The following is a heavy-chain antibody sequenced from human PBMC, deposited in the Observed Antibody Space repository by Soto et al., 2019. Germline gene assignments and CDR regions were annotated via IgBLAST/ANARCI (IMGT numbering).Heavy chain of an antibody. CDR1: PGSIRRGSYY. D-gene: IGHD3-22*01. Sequence: SETLSLNGTVSPGSIRRGSYYWTWIRQPPGKDLERSGYSSYSGRAYYDPSLQSRGTISVDTSKNQFSLQLTSVTAADTAVHFCPSPLMHSYYDSTPYYYF. V-gene: IGHV4-30-4*01. CDR2: SSYSGRA. J-gene: IGHJ4*01. CDR3: PSPLMHSYYDSTPYYYF.